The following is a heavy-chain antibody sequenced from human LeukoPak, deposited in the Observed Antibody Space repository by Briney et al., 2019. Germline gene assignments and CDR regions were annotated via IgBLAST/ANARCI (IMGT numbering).Heavy chain of an antibody. D-gene: IGHD4-11*01. V-gene: IGHV4-34*01. Sequence: SETLSLTCAVYGGSLSGYYWSWIRQPPGKGLEWIGEINHSGSTNYNPSLKSRVTISVDTSKNQFSLKLSSVTAADTAVYYCARARSTRKRAPPYYYYGMDVWGQGTTVTVSS. CDR2: INHSGST. J-gene: IGHJ6*02. CDR3: ARARSTRKRAPPYYYYGMDV. CDR1: GGSLSGYY.